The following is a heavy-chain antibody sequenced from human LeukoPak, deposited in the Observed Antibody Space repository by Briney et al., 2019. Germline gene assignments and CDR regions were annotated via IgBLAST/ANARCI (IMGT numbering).Heavy chain of an antibody. D-gene: IGHD4-23*01. CDR3: GKGHSSVVTPLFHH. V-gene: IGHV3-53*01. J-gene: IGHJ1*01. CDR2: IYSGGST. CDR1: GFTVSSNY. Sequence: GGSLRLSCAASGFTVSSNYMSWVRQAPGKGLEWVSVIYSGGSTYYADSVKGRFTISRDNSKNTLYLQMNSLRAEDTAVYYCGKGHSSVVTPLFHHWGQGTLVTVSS.